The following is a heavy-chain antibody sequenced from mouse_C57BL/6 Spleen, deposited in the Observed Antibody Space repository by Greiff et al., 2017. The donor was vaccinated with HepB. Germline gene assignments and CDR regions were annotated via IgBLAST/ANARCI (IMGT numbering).Heavy chain of an antibody. CDR1: GFTFSSYA. V-gene: IGHV5-4*01. D-gene: IGHD1-1*01. CDR3: ARDPHYYGSSYGY. CDR2: ISDGGSYT. Sequence: EVKVVESGGGLVKPGGSLKLSCAASGFTFSSYAMSWVRQTPEKRLEWVATISDGGSYTYYPDNVKGRFTISRDNAKNNLYLQMSHLKSEDTAMYYCARDPHYYGSSYGYWGQGTTLTVSS. J-gene: IGHJ2*01.